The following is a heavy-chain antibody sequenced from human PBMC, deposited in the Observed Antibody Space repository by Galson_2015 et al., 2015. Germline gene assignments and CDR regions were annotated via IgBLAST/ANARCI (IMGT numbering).Heavy chain of an antibody. D-gene: IGHD3-22*01. Sequence: ETLSLTCTVSGGSISSYYWSWIRQPPGKGLEWIGYIYYSGSTNYNPSLKSRVTISVDTSKNQFSLKLSSVSAADTAVYYCAREWLGTFDYWGQGTLVTVSS. CDR2: IYYSGST. CDR3: AREWLGTFDY. V-gene: IGHV4-59*01. J-gene: IGHJ4*02. CDR1: GGSISSYY.